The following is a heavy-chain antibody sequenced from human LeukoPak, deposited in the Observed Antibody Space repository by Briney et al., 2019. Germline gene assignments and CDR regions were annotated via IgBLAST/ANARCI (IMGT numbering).Heavy chain of an antibody. J-gene: IGHJ6*03. D-gene: IGHD6-13*01. V-gene: IGHV3-23*01. Sequence: GGSLRLSCAASGFTFRSYVISWVRQAPGKGLEWVPTISGSGGSTYYADSVKGRFTVSRDNSKNTLYLQMNSLRAEDTAVYYCAKGSRAAAGEDYYYYYYMDVWGKGTTVTISS. CDR3: AKGSRAAAGEDYYYYYYMDV. CDR1: GFTFRSYV. CDR2: ISGSGGST.